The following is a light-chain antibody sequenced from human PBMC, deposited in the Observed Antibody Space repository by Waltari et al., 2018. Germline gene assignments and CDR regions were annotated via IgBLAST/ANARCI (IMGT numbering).Light chain of an antibody. CDR1: QDVSNW. CDR3: QQANTFPYT. J-gene: IGKJ2*01. Sequence: DIQMTQSPSSVSASVGDRVTITCRASQDVSNWLAWYQQKPGKAPKFLSYAASSLQRGVPSRFSGSGSGTDFTLTSSSLQPDDFATYYCQQANTFPYTFDQGTKVEIK. CDR2: AAS. V-gene: IGKV1-12*01.